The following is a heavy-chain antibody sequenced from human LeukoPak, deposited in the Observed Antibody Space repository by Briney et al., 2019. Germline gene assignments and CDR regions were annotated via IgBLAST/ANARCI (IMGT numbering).Heavy chain of an antibody. Sequence: GGSLRLSCAASGFTFSSYAMSWVRQAPGKGLEWVSVISGGGYSTYYAASVKGRFTISRDNSKSTPYLQMNSLRAEDTAVYYCAKGPSDIVVSYYGMDVWGQGTTVTVSS. CDR1: GFTFSSYA. V-gene: IGHV3-23*01. D-gene: IGHD5-12*01. J-gene: IGHJ6*02. CDR2: ISGGGYST. CDR3: AKGPSDIVVSYYGMDV.